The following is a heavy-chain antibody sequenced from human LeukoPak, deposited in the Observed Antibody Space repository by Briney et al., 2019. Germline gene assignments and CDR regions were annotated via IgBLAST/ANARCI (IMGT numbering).Heavy chain of an antibody. Sequence: GGSLRLSCAASGFAFSSYGMNWVRQAPGKGLEWVSYISSSSSTIYYADSVKGRFTISRDNAKNTLYLQMNSLRAEDAAVYYCGKVVTAAGTQDWGQGALVTVSS. CDR3: GKVVTAAGTQD. CDR1: GFAFSSYG. V-gene: IGHV3-48*01. D-gene: IGHD6-13*01. J-gene: IGHJ1*01. CDR2: ISSSSSTI.